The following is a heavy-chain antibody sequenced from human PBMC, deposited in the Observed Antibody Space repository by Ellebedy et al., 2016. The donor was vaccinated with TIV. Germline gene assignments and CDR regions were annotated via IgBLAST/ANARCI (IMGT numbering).Heavy chain of an antibody. CDR1: GGSISSSSYY. Sequence: MPSETLSLTCTVSGGSISSSSYYWGWIRQPPGKGLEWIGNIYYSGSTYYNPSLRSRVTISVDTSKNQFSLKLSSVTAADTAAYYCASADTPDAFDIWGQGTMVTVSS. D-gene: IGHD2-15*01. J-gene: IGHJ3*02. CDR2: IYYSGST. CDR3: ASADTPDAFDI. V-gene: IGHV4-39*07.